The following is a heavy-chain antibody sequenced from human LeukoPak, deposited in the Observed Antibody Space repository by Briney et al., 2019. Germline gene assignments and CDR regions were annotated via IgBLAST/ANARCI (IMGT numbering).Heavy chain of an antibody. CDR2: IYYSGST. J-gene: IGHJ4*02. V-gene: IGHV4-39*07. D-gene: IGHD3-22*01. CDR3: ARAGEYYYDSSGYYI. Sequence: SETLSLTCTVSGGSISSSSYYWGWIRQPPGKGLEWIGSIYYSGSTYYNPSLKSRVTISVDTSKNQFSLKLSSVTAADTAVYYCARAGEYYYDSSGYYIWGQGTLVTVSS. CDR1: GGSISSSSYY.